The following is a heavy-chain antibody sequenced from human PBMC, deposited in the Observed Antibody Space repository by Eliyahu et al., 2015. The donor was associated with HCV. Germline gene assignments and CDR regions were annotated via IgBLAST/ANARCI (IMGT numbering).Heavy chain of an antibody. V-gene: IGHV3-9*01. CDR2: ISWNSGSI. D-gene: IGHD3-22*01. CDR3: AKDSVSYYYDSSGYLSTFDY. CDR1: GFTFDDYA. J-gene: IGHJ4*02. Sequence: EVQLVESGGGLVQPGRSLRLSCAASGFTFDDYAMHWVRQAPGKGLEWVSGISWNSGSIGYADSVKGRFTISRDNAKNSLYLQMNSLRAEDTALYYCAKDSVSYYYDSSGYLSTFDYWGQGTLVTVSS.